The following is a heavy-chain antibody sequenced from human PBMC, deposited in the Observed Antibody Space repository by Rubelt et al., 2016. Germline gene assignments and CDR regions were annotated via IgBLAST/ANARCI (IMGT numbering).Heavy chain of an antibody. CDR1: GGSFSGYY. J-gene: IGHJ4*02. Sequence: QVQLQQWGAGLLKPSETLSLTCAVYGGSFSGYYWSWIRQPPGKGLEWIGEINHSGSTNYNPSLKSRVTISVDTSKNQFSLKLRHVTAADTAVYYCARGLFPGIAGLCCWGQGTLVTVSS. CDR3: ARGLFPGIAGLCC. D-gene: IGHD6-13*01. V-gene: IGHV4-34*01. CDR2: INHSGST.